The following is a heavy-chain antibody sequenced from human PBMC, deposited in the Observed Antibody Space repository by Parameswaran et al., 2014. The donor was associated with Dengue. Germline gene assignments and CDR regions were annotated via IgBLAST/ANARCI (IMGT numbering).Heavy chain of an antibody. CDR2: IYSGGST. Sequence: VRQMPGKGLEWVSVIYSGGSTYYADSVKGRFTISRDNSKNTLYLQMNSLRAEDTAVYYCARDPSFDYWGQGTLVTVSS. J-gene: IGHJ4*02. CDR3: ARDPSFDY. V-gene: IGHV3-53*01.